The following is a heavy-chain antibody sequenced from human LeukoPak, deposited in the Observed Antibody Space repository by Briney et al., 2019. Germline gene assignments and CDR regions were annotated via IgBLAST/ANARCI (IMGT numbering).Heavy chain of an antibody. CDR1: GFTFGDYY. D-gene: IGHD6-6*01. V-gene: IGHV3-11*04. CDR3: VRGGIDSSSSDFDY. J-gene: IGHJ4*02. Sequence: GGSLRLSCAASGFTFGDYYMSWIRQAPGKGLEWVSYISSSGSTIYYADSVKGRFTISRDNAKNSLYLQMNSLRAEDTAVYYCVRGGIDSSSSDFDYWGQGTLVTVSS. CDR2: ISSSGSTI.